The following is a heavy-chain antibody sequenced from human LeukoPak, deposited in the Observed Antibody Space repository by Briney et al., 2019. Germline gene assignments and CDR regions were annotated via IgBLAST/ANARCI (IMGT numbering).Heavy chain of an antibody. CDR2: ISYDGSNK. J-gene: IGHJ4*02. D-gene: IGHD6-13*01. V-gene: IGHV3-30*03. CDR1: GFTFSSYG. Sequence: GGSLRLSCTASGFTFSSYGMHWVRQAPGKGLEWVAVISYDGSNKYYADSVKGRFTISRDNSKNTLYLQMNSVRPEDTAVYHCARGTGDTSSWYHDYWGQGTLVTVSS. CDR3: ARGTGDTSSWYHDY.